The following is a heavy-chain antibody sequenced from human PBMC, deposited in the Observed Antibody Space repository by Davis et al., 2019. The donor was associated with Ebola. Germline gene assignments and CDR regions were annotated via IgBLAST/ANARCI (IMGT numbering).Heavy chain of an antibody. CDR2: INPRGGSI. J-gene: IGHJ3*02. CDR1: GYTFTSYA. Sequence: ASVKVSCKASGYTFTSYAMNWLRQAPGQGLEWMGIINPRGGSIYYSQKFQGRVIMTSDTSTATFYMELSSLRSEDTAVYYCARNARQWLAVPYAFDIWGQGTMVTVSS. D-gene: IGHD6-19*01. V-gene: IGHV1-46*01. CDR3: ARNARQWLAVPYAFDI.